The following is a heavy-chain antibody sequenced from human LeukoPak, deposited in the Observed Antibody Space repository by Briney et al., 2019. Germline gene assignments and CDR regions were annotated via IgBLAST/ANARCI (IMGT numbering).Heavy chain of an antibody. Sequence: SETLSLTCTVSGGSISSSSYYWGWIRQPPGKGLEGIGRIYYTGSTYYNPSLKSRVTISVDTSKNQFSLKLSSVTAADTAVYYCARLHYGGNYGYYYYYMDVWGKGTTVTISS. V-gene: IGHV4-39*01. D-gene: IGHD4-23*01. J-gene: IGHJ6*03. CDR2: IYYTGST. CDR3: ARLHYGGNYGYYYYYMDV. CDR1: GGSISSSSYY.